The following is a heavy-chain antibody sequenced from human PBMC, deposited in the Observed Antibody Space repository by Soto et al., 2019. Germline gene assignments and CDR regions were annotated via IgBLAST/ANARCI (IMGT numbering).Heavy chain of an antibody. Sequence: QVQLVESGGGVVQPGRSLRLSCAASGFTFSSYAMHWVRQAPGKGLEWVAVISYDGSNKYYADSVKGRFTISRDNSKNTLYLQMNSLRAEDTAVYYCARYSSSPDYWGQGTPVTVSS. CDR1: GFTFSSYA. V-gene: IGHV3-30-3*01. D-gene: IGHD6-6*01. CDR2: ISYDGSNK. J-gene: IGHJ4*02. CDR3: ARYSSSPDY.